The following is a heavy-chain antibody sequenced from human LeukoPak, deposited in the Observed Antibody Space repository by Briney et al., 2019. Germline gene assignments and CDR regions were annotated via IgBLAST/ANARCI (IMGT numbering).Heavy chain of an antibody. D-gene: IGHD3-22*01. CDR2: INPNSGGT. CDR3: ARSRRIVVVTPYNWFDP. V-gene: IGHV1-2*02. J-gene: IGHJ5*02. Sequence: ASVRVSCTASGYTFTGYYMHWVRQAPGQGREWMGWINPNSGGTNYAQKFQGRVTMTRDTSISTAYMELSRLRSDETAVYYCARSRRIVVVTPYNWFDPGGQGTRVTV. CDR1: GYTFTGYY.